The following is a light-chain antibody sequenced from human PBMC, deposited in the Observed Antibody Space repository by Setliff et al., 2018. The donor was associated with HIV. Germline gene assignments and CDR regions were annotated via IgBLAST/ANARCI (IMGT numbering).Light chain of an antibody. V-gene: IGLV1-44*01. CDR1: SSHIGVNV. Sequence: QSALSQPPSASGTPGQRVTISCSGSSSHIGVNVVNWYQHLPGTSPKLLIYNNYQRPSGVPDRFSGSKSGSSGSLAISGLQSEDEADYYCAVWDNGLKGYVFGTGTKVTVL. CDR2: NNY. CDR3: AVWDNGLKGYV. J-gene: IGLJ1*01.